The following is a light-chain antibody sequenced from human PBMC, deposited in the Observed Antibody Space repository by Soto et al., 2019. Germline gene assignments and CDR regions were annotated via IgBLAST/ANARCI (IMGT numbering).Light chain of an antibody. J-gene: IGLJ1*01. V-gene: IGLV2-14*03. Sequence: QSVLTQPASVSGSPGQSITISCGGTSSDVGAYIYVSWYQQFPGKAPKLILYEVNNRPSGVSNRFSGSKSGTTASLTISGLQPEDEADYYCSAYSDIDTQAFGTGTKVTVL. CDR1: SSDVGAYIY. CDR3: SAYSDIDTQA. CDR2: EVN.